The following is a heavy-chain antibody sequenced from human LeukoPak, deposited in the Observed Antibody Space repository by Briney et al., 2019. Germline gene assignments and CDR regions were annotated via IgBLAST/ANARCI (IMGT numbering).Heavy chain of an antibody. Sequence: SETLSLTCTVSGGSISSYYWSWIRQPPGKGLEWIGHIYGSGSTNYNPSLKSRVTLSVDTSKNQFSLKLSSVTAADTAVYYWTREGTSGTHLNWFDPWGQGTLVTVSS. V-gene: IGHV4-59*01. CDR3: TREGTSGTHLNWFDP. D-gene: IGHD1-1*01. CDR1: GGSISSYY. CDR2: IYGSGST. J-gene: IGHJ5*02.